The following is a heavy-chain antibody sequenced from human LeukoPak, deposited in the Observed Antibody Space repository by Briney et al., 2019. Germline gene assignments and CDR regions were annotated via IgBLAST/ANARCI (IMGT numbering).Heavy chain of an antibody. Sequence: SETLSLTCAVYGGSFSGYYWSWIRQPPGKGLEWIGEINHSGSTNYNPSLKSRVTISVDTSKNQFSLKLSSVTAADTAVYYCARGNYDSSGYFLYYYYYMDVWGEGTTVTVSS. CDR2: INHSGST. CDR1: GGSFSGYY. J-gene: IGHJ6*03. CDR3: ARGNYDSSGYFLYYYYYMDV. D-gene: IGHD3-22*01. V-gene: IGHV4-34*01.